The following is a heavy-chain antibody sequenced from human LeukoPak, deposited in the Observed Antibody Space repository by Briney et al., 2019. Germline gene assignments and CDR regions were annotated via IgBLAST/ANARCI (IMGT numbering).Heavy chain of an antibody. CDR3: AKDFHSDTTVRYLPGGY. Sequence: PRGSLRLSCATSGFTFDDYGMSWVRQAPGKGLEWVSDINWNGGSTGYADSVKGRFTISRDNAKNTLYLQMNSLRAEDTAVYYCAKDFHSDTTVRYLPGGYWGQGTLVTVSS. J-gene: IGHJ4*02. CDR2: INWNGGST. D-gene: IGHD3-9*01. CDR1: GFTFDDYG. V-gene: IGHV3-20*04.